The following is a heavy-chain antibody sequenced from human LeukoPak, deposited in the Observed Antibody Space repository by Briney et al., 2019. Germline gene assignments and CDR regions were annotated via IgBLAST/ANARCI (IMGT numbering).Heavy chain of an antibody. CDR3: GRGHWGIDY. D-gene: IGHD7-27*01. V-gene: IGHV3-11*04. J-gene: IGHJ4*02. Sequence: GGSLRLSCAASGLTFSDHYMSWFRQAPGKGLEWISYITNSGTDMEYADSVKGRFTISRDNAKNSLFLQMNSLRAEDTAVYFCGRGHWGIDYWGPGNLVTVSS. CDR2: ITNSGTDM. CDR1: GLTFSDHY.